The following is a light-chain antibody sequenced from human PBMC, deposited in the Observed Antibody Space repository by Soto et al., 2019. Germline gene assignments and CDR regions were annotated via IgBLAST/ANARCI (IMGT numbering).Light chain of an antibody. CDR3: QQYSTSPWT. Sequence: DIQLTQSPSTLSASVGDRVSITCRASQSISTWLAWYQQKPGKAPKLLIFDASSLESRVSSRFSGRGSGTQFTLTISSLQPDDFATYYCQQYSTSPWTFGQGAKV. V-gene: IGKV1-5*01. CDR2: DAS. CDR1: QSISTW. J-gene: IGKJ1*01.